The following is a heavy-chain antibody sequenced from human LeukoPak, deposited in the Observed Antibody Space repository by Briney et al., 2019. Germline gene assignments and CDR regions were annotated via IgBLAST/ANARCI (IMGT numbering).Heavy chain of an antibody. D-gene: IGHD3-10*01. CDR2: IYYSGST. CDR3: ARAHGSGSYYFNWFDP. V-gene: IGHV4-59*01. Sequence: SETLSLTCTVSGGSISSYYWSWIRQPPGKGLEWIGYIYYSGSTNYNPSLKSRVTISVDTSKNQFSLKLSSVTAADTAVYYCARAHGSGSYYFNWFDPWGQGTLVTVSS. CDR1: GGSISSYY. J-gene: IGHJ5*02.